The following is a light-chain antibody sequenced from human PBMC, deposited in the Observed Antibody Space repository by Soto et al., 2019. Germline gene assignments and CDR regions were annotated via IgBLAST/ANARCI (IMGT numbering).Light chain of an antibody. J-gene: IGLJ2*01. CDR2: DVT. CDR1: SSDIGGYNF. CDR3: SSYTTSSTPV. Sequence: QSVLTQPASVSGSPGQSITISCTGTSSDIGGYNFVSWYQQYPGKAPQLMIYDVTNRPSGVSNRFSGSKSGNTASLTISGLQAEDEADYYCSSYTTSSTPVFGGGTKLTVL. V-gene: IGLV2-14*01.